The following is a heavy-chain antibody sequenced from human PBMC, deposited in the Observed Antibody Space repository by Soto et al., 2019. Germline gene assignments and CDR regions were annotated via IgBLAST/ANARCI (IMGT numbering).Heavy chain of an antibody. CDR1: GFTFSSYA. CDR2: ISGSGGST. Sequence: GGSLRLSCAASGFTFSSYAMSWVRQAPGKGLEWVSAISGSGGSTYYADSVKGRFTISRDNSKNTLYLQMNSLRAEDTAVYYCATSPYYCSSTSCYDAFDIWGQGTMVTVSS. D-gene: IGHD2-2*01. V-gene: IGHV3-23*01. CDR3: ATSPYYCSSTSCYDAFDI. J-gene: IGHJ3*02.